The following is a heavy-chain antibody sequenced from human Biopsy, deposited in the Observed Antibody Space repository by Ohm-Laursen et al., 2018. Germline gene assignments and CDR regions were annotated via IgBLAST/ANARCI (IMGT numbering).Heavy chain of an antibody. J-gene: IGHJ5*02. CDR2: ISANGATS. Sequence: SLRLSCSASGFTFSNYGMHWVRQAPGKGPEWVSTISANGATSYYADSVKGRFTISRDNSKNTLYLQMNSVRADDTAIYYCAKGGSITIFGVVINNCFDPWGQGTRVTVSS. CDR3: AKGGSITIFGVVINNCFDP. V-gene: IGHV3-23*01. CDR1: GFTFSNYG. D-gene: IGHD3-3*01.